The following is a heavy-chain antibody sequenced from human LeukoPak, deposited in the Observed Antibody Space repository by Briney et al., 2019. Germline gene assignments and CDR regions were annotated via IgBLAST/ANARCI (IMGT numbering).Heavy chain of an antibody. D-gene: IGHD2-2*01. V-gene: IGHV4-34*01. CDR2: IDRLGRT. Sequence: SETLSLTCAVYGGSLNHYYWSWIRQPPGKGLEWIGEIDRLGRTNYSPSLKNRVTISVDTSKNQFSLKLTSVTAADSAVYYCARPVDCSSTFCSGPFDSWGQGGLVTVSS. CDR1: GGSLNHYY. CDR3: ARPVDCSSTFCSGPFDS. J-gene: IGHJ4*02.